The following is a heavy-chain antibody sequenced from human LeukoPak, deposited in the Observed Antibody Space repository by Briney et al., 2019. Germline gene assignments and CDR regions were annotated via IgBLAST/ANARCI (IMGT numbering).Heavy chain of an antibody. CDR3: ARPHNYDSSGYQDDAFDI. J-gene: IGHJ3*02. CDR1: GYTFSTYG. D-gene: IGHD3-22*01. V-gene: IGHV1-18*01. Sequence: ASVKVSCKASGYTFSTYGISWVRQARGQGLEWMGWIGVYNGYTNYAQKVQGRVAMTTDTSTTTAYMELRSLRSDDTAVYYCARPHNYDSSGYQDDAFDIWGQGTMVTVSS. CDR2: IGVYNGYT.